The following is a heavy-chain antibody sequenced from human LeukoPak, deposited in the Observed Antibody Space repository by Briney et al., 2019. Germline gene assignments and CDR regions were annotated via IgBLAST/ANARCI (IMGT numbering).Heavy chain of an antibody. CDR1: GYRFTNYG. CDR2: TSAYNGDT. V-gene: IGHV1-18*01. Sequence: ASVKVSCKTSGYRFTNYGVNWVRQAPGQGLEWMGWTSAYNGDTKYGQKFQGRLTMTTDTSTSTAYMDVRSLRSEDTAVYYCARDLLQWQTNNWLAPWGQGTLVTVSS. CDR3: ARDLLQWQTNNWLAP. J-gene: IGHJ5*02. D-gene: IGHD6-19*01.